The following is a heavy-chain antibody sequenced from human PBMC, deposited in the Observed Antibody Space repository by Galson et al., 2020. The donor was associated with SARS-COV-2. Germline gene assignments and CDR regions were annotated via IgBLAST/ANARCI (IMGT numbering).Heavy chain of an antibody. D-gene: IGHD3-22*01. CDR2: INHSGST. Sequence: SETLSLTCAVYGGSFSGYYWSGIRQPPGKGMEWVGKINHSGSTNYNPSLKSRVTISVDTSKSQFSLKLSSVTAADTALYYCARAVKHYYDSSAYYDYWGQGTLVTVSS. CDR1: GGSFSGYY. CDR3: ARAVKHYYDSSAYYDY. J-gene: IGHJ4*02. V-gene: IGHV4-34*01.